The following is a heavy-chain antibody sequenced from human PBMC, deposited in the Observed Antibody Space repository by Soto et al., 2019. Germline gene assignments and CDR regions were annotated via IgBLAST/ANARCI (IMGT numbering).Heavy chain of an antibody. J-gene: IGHJ4*02. CDR1: GYTFTSYA. V-gene: IGHV1-3*01. D-gene: IGHD5-12*01. CDR3: ARYIVATRMFDY. CDR2: INAGNGNT. Sequence: ASVKVSCKASGYTFTSYAMHWVRQAPGQRLEWMGWINAGNGNTKYSQKLQGRVTITRDTSASTAYMELSSLRSEDTAVYYCARYIVATRMFDYWGQGTLVTVSS.